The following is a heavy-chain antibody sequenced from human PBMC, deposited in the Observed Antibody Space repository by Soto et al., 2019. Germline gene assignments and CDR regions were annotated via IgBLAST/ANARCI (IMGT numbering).Heavy chain of an antibody. J-gene: IGHJ6*02. D-gene: IGHD2-21*02. CDR1: GGSISGYY. CDR3: ARDLWGYCGTDCYPLDV. V-gene: IGHV4-59*01. Sequence: SENLSLTCTVSGGSISGYYWSWIRQPPGKGLEWIGYMYNTGSTVYNPSFKSRVTISVDTSKSQFSLRLNSVTAADTAVYYCARDLWGYCGTDCYPLDVWGQGTTVTVS. CDR2: MYNTGST.